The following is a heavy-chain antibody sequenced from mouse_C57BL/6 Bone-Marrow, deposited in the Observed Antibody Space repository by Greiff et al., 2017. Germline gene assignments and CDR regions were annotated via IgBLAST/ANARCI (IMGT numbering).Heavy chain of an antibody. CDR1: GYTFTDYE. CDR3: TRWGDDGYYPWFAY. D-gene: IGHD2-3*01. Sequence: QVQLKESGAELVRPGASVTLSCKASGYTFTDYEMHWVKQTPVHGLEWIGAIDPETGGTAYNQKFKGKAILTADKSSSTAYMELRSLTSEYSAVYYCTRWGDDGYYPWFAYWGQGTLVTVSA. CDR2: IDPETGGT. V-gene: IGHV1-15*01. J-gene: IGHJ3*01.